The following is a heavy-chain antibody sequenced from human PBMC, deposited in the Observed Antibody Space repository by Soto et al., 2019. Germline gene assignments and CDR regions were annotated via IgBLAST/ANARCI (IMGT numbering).Heavy chain of an antibody. Sequence: PSETLSLTCAVYGGSFSGYYWSWIRQPPGKGLEWIGEINHSGSTNYNPSLKSRVTISVDTSKNQFSLKLSRLRSDDTAVYYCARDIAAAGTGYWGQGTLVTVSS. D-gene: IGHD6-13*01. J-gene: IGHJ4*02. V-gene: IGHV4-34*01. CDR2: INHSGST. CDR3: ARDIAAAGTGY. CDR1: GGSFSGYY.